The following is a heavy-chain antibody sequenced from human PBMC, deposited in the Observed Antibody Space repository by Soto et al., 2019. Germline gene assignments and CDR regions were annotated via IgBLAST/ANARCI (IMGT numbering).Heavy chain of an antibody. CDR2: ISSSGNYI. CDR1: GFTFDDYT. CDR3: ARDEPGRRRSGLYYFDY. D-gene: IGHD6-19*01. V-gene: IGHV3-21*01. J-gene: IGHJ4*02. Sequence: GSLRLSCAASGFTFDDYTLHWVRQAPGKGLEWVSPISSSGNYIYYADSVKGRFTISRDNAKNSLYLQMNSLRAEDTAVYYCARDEPGRRRSGLYYFDYWGQGTLVTVSS.